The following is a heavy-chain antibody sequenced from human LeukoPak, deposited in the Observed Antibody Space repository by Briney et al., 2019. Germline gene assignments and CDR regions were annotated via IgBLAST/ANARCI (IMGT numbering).Heavy chain of an antibody. Sequence: SVKVSCKASGGTFSSYAISWVRQAPGQGLEWMGGIIPIFGTANYAQKFQGRVTITTDESTSTAYMELSSLRSEDTAVYYCATVSTVTTDSWFDPWGQGTLVTVSS. CDR2: IIPIFGTA. J-gene: IGHJ5*02. CDR3: ATVSTVTTDSWFDP. D-gene: IGHD4-17*01. CDR1: GGTFSSYA. V-gene: IGHV1-69*05.